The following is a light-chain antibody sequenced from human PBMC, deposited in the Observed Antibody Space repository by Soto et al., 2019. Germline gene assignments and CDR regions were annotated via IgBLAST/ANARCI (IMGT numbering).Light chain of an antibody. CDR1: QGISNY. Sequence: DIQMTQSPSSLSASVGDRVTITCRASQGISNYLAWYQQKPGRVPKLLIYAASTLQSGVPSRFSGSGSGTDFTLTISSLQPEDVATYYCQKYNSAPPLTFGGWTKVEIK. J-gene: IGKJ4*01. CDR2: AAS. V-gene: IGKV1-27*01. CDR3: QKYNSAPPLT.